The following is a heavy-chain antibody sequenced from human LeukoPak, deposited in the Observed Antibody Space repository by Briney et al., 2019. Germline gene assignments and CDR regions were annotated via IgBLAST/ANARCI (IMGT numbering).Heavy chain of an antibody. CDR1: GFTFSSYG. J-gene: IGHJ5*02. CDR2: ISYDGSNK. Sequence: GGSLRLSCAVSGFTFSSYGMNWVRQAPGKGLEWVAVISYDGSNKYYADSVKGRFTISRDNSKNTLYLQMNSLRAEDTAVYYCARAGRWLQLSLLRELPRGRFDPWGQGTLVTVSS. D-gene: IGHD5-24*01. CDR3: ARAGRWLQLSLLRELPRGRFDP. V-gene: IGHV3-30*03.